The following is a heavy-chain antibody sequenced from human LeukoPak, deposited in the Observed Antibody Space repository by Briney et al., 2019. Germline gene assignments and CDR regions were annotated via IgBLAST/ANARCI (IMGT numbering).Heavy chain of an antibody. D-gene: IGHD1-26*01. CDR3: AYSGSYSPFDY. Sequence: GGSLRLSCAASGFTFSDYWMSWVRQAPGKGLEWVANIKKDGSDKYYVDSVKGRFTVSRDNAKNSLYLQMNSLRAEDTAVYYCAYSGSYSPFDYWGQGTLVTVSS. CDR2: IKKDGSDK. J-gene: IGHJ4*02. CDR1: GFTFSDYW. V-gene: IGHV3-7*01.